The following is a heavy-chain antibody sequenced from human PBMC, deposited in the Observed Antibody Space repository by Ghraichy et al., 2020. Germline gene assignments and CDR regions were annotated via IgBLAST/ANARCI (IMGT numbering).Heavy chain of an antibody. V-gene: IGHV1-69*13. D-gene: IGHD6-19*01. CDR1: GGTFSSYA. Sequence: SVKVSCKASGGTFSSYAISWVRQAPGQGLEWMGGIIPIFGTANYAQKFQGRVTITADESTSTAYMELSSLRSEDTAVYYCAREAVSADFGMDVWGQGTTVTVSS. CDR2: IIPIFGTA. CDR3: AREAVSADFGMDV. J-gene: IGHJ6*02.